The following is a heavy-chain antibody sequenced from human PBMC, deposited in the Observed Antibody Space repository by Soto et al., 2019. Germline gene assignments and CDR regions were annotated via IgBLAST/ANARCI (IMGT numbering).Heavy chain of an antibody. CDR1: GYTFTSYD. CDR3: ARVPSAAAGTGNWFDP. D-gene: IGHD6-13*01. Sequence: ASVKVSCKASGYTFTSYDINWVRQATGQGLEWMGWMNPNSGNTGYAQKFQGRVTMTRNTSISTAYMELSSLRSEDTAVYYCARVPSAAAGTGNWFDPWGQGTLVTVSS. J-gene: IGHJ5*02. CDR2: MNPNSGNT. V-gene: IGHV1-8*01.